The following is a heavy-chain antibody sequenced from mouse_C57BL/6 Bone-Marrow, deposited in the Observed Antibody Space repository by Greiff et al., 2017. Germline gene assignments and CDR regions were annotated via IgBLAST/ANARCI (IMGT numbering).Heavy chain of an antibody. Sequence: VQLKQSGPVLVKPGASVKMSCKASGYTFTDYYLNWVKQSHGKSLEWIGVINPYNGGTSYNQKFKGKATLTVDKSSSTAYMELNSLTSEDSAVYYCANVIYYPYAMDYWGQGTSVPGSS. CDR1: GYTFTDYY. V-gene: IGHV1-19*01. D-gene: IGHD2-1*01. J-gene: IGHJ4*01. CDR3: ANVIYYPYAMDY. CDR2: INPYNGGT.